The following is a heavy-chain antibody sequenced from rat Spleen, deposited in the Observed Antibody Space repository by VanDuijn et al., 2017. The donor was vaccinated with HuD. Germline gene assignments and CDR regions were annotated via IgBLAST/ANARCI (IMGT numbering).Heavy chain of an antibody. J-gene: IGHJ3*01. CDR1: GFSLTSYG. D-gene: IGHD1-2*01. Sequence: QVQLKESGPGLVQPSQTLSLTCTVSGFSLTSYGVSWVRRPAGKGLEWIAGISSGGNTYHNSLFKSRLSISRDTSKSQVFLTMNSLQTEDTATYYCARLGITLGAGHWFAYWGQGTLVTVSS. CDR2: ISSGGNT. V-gene: IGHV2S8*01. CDR3: ARLGITLGAGHWFAY.